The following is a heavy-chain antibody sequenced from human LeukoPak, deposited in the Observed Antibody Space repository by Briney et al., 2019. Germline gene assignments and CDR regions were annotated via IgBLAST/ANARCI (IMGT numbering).Heavy chain of an antibody. Sequence: XLXXXXYIYYSATTNYTPSLKSRVTISVDTSKNQFSLKLSSVTAADTAVYYCAGQGYCSGGSCYVWGQGTLVTVSS. CDR3: AGQGYCSGGSCYV. V-gene: IGHV4-61*07. D-gene: IGHD2-15*01. CDR2: IYYSATT. J-gene: IGHJ4*02.